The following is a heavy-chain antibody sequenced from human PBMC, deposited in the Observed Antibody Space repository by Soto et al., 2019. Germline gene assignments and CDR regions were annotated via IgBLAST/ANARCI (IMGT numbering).Heavy chain of an antibody. Sequence: QVQLVQSGAEVKKPGASVKVSCKASGYTFTSYDINWVRQATGQGLEWMGWMNPNSGNTGYAQKFQGRVTKTRNTSIRTANMELGRLRSEDTAVYYCARTTGAGGRCRPWGQGTLVTGSS. CDR2: MNPNSGNT. J-gene: IGHJ5*02. D-gene: IGHD2-15*01. CDR3: ARTTGAGGRCRP. CDR1: GYTFTSYD. V-gene: IGHV1-8*01.